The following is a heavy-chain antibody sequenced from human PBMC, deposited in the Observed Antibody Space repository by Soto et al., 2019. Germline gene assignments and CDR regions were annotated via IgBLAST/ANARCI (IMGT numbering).Heavy chain of an antibody. J-gene: IGHJ4*02. Sequence: EVQLVESGGGLVKPGGSLRLSCAASGFTFSSYSMNWVRQAPGKGLEWVACISSSSSCIYYADSVKGRFTISRDNAKNSLYLQMNSLRAEDTAVYYCARDNARGDYSIDYWGQGTLVTVSS. V-gene: IGHV3-21*01. CDR2: ISSSSSCI. CDR1: GFTFSSYS. D-gene: IGHD4-17*01. CDR3: ARDNARGDYSIDY.